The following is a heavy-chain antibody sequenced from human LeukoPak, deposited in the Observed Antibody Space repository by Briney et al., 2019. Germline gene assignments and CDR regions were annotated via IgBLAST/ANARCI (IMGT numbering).Heavy chain of an antibody. CDR2: INHSGST. V-gene: IGHV4-34*01. Sequence: PSETLSLTCAVYGGSFSGYYWSWIRQPPGKGLEWIGEINHSGSTNYNPSLKSRVTISVDTSKNQFSLKLSSVTAADTAVYYCARRGAEWELLNSLDYWGQGTLVTVSS. D-gene: IGHD1-26*01. J-gene: IGHJ4*02. CDR1: GGSFSGYY. CDR3: ARRGAEWELLNSLDY.